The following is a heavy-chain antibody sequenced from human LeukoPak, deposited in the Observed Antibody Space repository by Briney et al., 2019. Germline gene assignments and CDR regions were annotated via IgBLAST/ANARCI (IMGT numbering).Heavy chain of an antibody. Sequence: GGSLKISCKASGYSFTSFWIGWVRQMPGKGLEWMGIIYPADSDTRYSPSFQRQVTISADKSISTAYLQWSSLKASDTAIYYCARADRNGYNWNFDYWGQGTLVTVSS. V-gene: IGHV5-51*01. J-gene: IGHJ4*02. CDR3: ARADRNGYNWNFDY. CDR1: GYSFTSFW. CDR2: IYPADSDT. D-gene: IGHD5-24*01.